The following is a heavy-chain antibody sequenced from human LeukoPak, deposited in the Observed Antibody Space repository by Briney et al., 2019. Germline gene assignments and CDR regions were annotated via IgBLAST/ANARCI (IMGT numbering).Heavy chain of an antibody. D-gene: IGHD3-10*01. Sequence: SETLSLTCAVSGGSISSGGYSWSWIRQPPGKGLEWIGYIYHSGSTYYNPSLKSRVTISVDRSKNQFSLKLSSVTAADTAVYYCARVDMVRGVTALDYWGQGTLVTVSS. CDR1: GGSISSGGYS. J-gene: IGHJ4*02. V-gene: IGHV4-30-2*01. CDR2: IYHSGST. CDR3: ARVDMVRGVTALDY.